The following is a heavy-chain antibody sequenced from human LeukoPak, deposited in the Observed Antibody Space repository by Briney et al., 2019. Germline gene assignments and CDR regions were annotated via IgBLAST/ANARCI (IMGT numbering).Heavy chain of an antibody. CDR1: GFTFSSYA. Sequence: GGSLRLSCAASGFTFSSYAMSWVRQAPGKGLEWVSAISGSGGSTYYADSVKGRFTISRDNSKNTLYLQMNSLRAEDTAVYYCAKDRVSYCGGDCYRVFDYWGQGTLVTVSS. V-gene: IGHV3-23*01. D-gene: IGHD2-21*02. CDR2: ISGSGGST. J-gene: IGHJ4*02. CDR3: AKDRVSYCGGDCYRVFDY.